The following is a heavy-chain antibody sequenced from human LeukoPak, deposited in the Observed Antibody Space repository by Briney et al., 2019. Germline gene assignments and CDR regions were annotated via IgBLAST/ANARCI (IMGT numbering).Heavy chain of an antibody. V-gene: IGHV1-8*03. J-gene: IGHJ4*02. CDR2: MNPNSGNT. Sequence: ASVKVSCKASGGTFSSYAISWVRQAPGQGLEWMGRMNPNSGNTGYAQKFQGRVTITRNTSISTAYMELSSLRSEDTAVYYCARSTVTTLSPMGYWGQGTLVTVSS. CDR1: GGTFSSYA. CDR3: ARSTVTTLSPMGY. D-gene: IGHD4-17*01.